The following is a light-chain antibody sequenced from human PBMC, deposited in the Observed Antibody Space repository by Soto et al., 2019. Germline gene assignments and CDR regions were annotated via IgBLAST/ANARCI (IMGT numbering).Light chain of an antibody. V-gene: IGKV1-5*03. CDR1: QTISSW. J-gene: IGKJ1*01. Sequence: DIQLTQSPSFLSASVGDRVTVTCRASQTISSWLAWYQQKPGKAPKLLIYKASTLKSGVPSRFSGSGSGTEFILTISSLQPDDFATYYCQQYDSYSWTFDQGTKV. CDR3: QQYDSYSWT. CDR2: KAS.